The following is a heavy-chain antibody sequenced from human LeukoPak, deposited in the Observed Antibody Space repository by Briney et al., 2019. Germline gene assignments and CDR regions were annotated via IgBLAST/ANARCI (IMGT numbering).Heavy chain of an antibody. V-gene: IGHV3-23*01. CDR3: ARPFTLITFAY. CDR1: GFTFNIYA. Sequence: GGSLRLSCEASGFTFNIYAMNWVRQAPGKGLEWVSGISASGGSTYYADSVKGRFTISRDNSKNMVYLQMNSLRAEDMGVYYCARPFTLITFAYWGQGTLVTVSS. D-gene: IGHD3-16*01. CDR2: ISASGGST. J-gene: IGHJ4*02.